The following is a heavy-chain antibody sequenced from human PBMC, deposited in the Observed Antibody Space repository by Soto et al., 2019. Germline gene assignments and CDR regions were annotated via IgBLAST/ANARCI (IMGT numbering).Heavy chain of an antibody. D-gene: IGHD6-19*01. V-gene: IGHV3-30-3*01. CDR3: ARAPWGRLAGTLDY. CDR2: ISYDGSSK. J-gene: IGHJ4*01. Sequence: QVQLVESGGGVVQPGRSLRLSCAASGFTFSSYAMHWVRQAPGNGLEWVALISYDGSSKYYADSVKGRFTISRDNSRNTLYLQMNTLRAEDTAVYYCARAPWGRLAGTLDYWGQGTLVTVSS. CDR1: GFTFSSYA.